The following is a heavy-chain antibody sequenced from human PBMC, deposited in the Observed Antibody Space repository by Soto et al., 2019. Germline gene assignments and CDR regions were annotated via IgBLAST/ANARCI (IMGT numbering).Heavy chain of an antibody. V-gene: IGHV4-61*01. J-gene: IGHJ4*02. CDR2: IYYSGST. CDR1: GGSVSSGSYY. D-gene: IGHD2-2*01. Sequence: QVQLQESGPGLVKPSETLSLTCTVSGGSVSSGSYYWSWIRQPPGKGLEWIGYIYYSGSTNYNPSLKSRVTISVDTSKHPFSLKLSSVTAADTAVYYCARYIVLVPAAVWYFDYWGQGSLFTVSS. CDR3: ARYIVLVPAAVWYFDY.